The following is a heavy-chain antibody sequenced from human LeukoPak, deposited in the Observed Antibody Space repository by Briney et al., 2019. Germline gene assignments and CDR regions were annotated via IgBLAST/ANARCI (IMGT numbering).Heavy chain of an antibody. D-gene: IGHD3-10*01. CDR1: GGTFSSYA. CDR3: ARGGGGTQPFDY. Sequence: ASVTVSCKASGGTFSSYAISWVRQAPGQGLEWMGGIIPIFGTANYAQKFQGRVTITTDESTSTAYMELSSLRSEDTAVYYCARGGGGTQPFDYWGQGTLVTVSS. CDR2: IIPIFGTA. V-gene: IGHV1-69*05. J-gene: IGHJ4*02.